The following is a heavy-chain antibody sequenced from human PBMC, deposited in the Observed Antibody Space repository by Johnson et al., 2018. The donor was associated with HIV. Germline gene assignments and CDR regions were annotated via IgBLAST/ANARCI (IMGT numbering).Heavy chain of an antibody. V-gene: IGHV3-20*04. CDR1: GFTFSSYW. CDR2: INWNGGST. CDR3: ARGYYYDSSGYPDAFDI. D-gene: IGHD3-22*01. J-gene: IGHJ3*02. Sequence: VQLVESGGGLVQPGGSLRLSCAASGFTFSSYWMSWVRQAPGKGLEWVSGINWNGGSTGYADSVKGRFTISRDTAKNSLYLQMNSLRAGDTAVYYCARGYYYDSSGYPDAFDIWGQGTMVTVSS.